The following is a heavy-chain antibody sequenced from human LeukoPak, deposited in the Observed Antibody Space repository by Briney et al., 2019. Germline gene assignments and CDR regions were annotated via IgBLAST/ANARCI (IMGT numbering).Heavy chain of an antibody. Sequence: GTSVKVSCKTSGFTFTSSAMQWVRQASGQRLEWIGWIVVGSGNTKYAQKFQERVAITRDTSTSTAYMELSSLRSEDTAVYYCAADLEIQLWFGVGYGMDVWGQGTTVTVSS. D-gene: IGHD5-18*01. CDR1: GFTFTSSA. J-gene: IGHJ6*02. CDR2: IVVGSGNT. V-gene: IGHV1-58*02. CDR3: AADLEIQLWFGVGYGMDV.